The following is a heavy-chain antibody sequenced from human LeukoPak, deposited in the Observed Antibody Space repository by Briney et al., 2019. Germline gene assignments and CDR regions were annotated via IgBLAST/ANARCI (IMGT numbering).Heavy chain of an antibody. Sequence: GGSLRLSCAASGFTFSNHGMNWVRQAPGKGLEWVAFIRFDGSNNYYAESVKGRFTISRDNSKDTLYLQMNSLRAEDTAVYYCAKTARYYYASGSYYPFDYWGQGTLVTVSS. CDR3: AKTARYYYASGSYYPFDY. CDR1: GFTFSNHG. V-gene: IGHV3-30*02. D-gene: IGHD3-10*01. J-gene: IGHJ4*02. CDR2: IRFDGSNN.